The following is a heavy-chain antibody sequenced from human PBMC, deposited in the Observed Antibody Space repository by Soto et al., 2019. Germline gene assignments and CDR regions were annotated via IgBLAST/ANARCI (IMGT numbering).Heavy chain of an antibody. Sequence: ASVKVSCKASGYSFTSYFIHWVRQAPGQGLEWMGIINPRGGGTTYAQRFQGRFTMTRDTSTSTVYMQLSSLRSEDTAVYYCACGGGEDLDSSGYHFAYWGLG. CDR1: GYSFTSYF. V-gene: IGHV1-46*01. J-gene: IGHJ4*02. CDR3: ACGGGEDLDSSGYHFAY. D-gene: IGHD3-22*01. CDR2: INPRGGGT.